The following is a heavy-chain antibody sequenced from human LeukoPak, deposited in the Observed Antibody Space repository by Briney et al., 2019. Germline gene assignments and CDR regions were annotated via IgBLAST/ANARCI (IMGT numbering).Heavy chain of an antibody. Sequence: GGSLRLSCAASGFTVSSNYMSWVRQAPGKGLEWVSVIYSGGSTYYADSVKGRFTISRDNSKNTLSLQMNSLRAEDTAVYYCALLAAAGTFYFDYWGQGTLVTVSS. CDR2: IYSGGST. CDR1: GFTVSSNY. CDR3: ALLAAAGTFYFDY. V-gene: IGHV3-66*01. J-gene: IGHJ4*02. D-gene: IGHD6-13*01.